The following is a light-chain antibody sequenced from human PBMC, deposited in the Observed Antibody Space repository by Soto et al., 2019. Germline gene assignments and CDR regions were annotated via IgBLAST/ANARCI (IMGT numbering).Light chain of an antibody. CDR2: GAS. Sequence: EVVLTQSPGTLSLSPGDRASLSCRASQNLSRYFLAWYQHKPGQAPRLLIYGASTRATGIPARFSGSGSGTEFTLTISSLQSEDFAVYYCHQYDNWPRTVCQGTKVDIK. V-gene: IGKV3-15*01. CDR1: QNLSRY. CDR3: HQYDNWPRT. J-gene: IGKJ1*01.